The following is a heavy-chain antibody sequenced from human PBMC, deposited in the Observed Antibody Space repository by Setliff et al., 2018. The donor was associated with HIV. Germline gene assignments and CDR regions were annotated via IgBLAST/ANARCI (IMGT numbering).Heavy chain of an antibody. J-gene: IGHJ4*02. D-gene: IGHD1-1*01. V-gene: IGHV1-46*01. CDR3: ARQLSNSFDY. CDR2: INPSGGST. Sequence: AASVKVSCKTSGYAFTSYYMHWVRQAPGQGLEWMGVINPSGGSTNYAQKFQGRVTMTGDTSTSTVYMDLSSLRSEDTAVYFCARQLSNSFDYWGQGTLVTVSS. CDR1: GYAFTSYY.